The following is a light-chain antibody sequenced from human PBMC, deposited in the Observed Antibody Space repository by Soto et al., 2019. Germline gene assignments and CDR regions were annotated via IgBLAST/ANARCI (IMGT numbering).Light chain of an antibody. V-gene: IGKV3-20*01. Sequence: EIVLTQSPATLSVSPGGRATLSCRASQSVIGRQLAWYQHKPGQAPRLLIYGVSTRATGIPDRFTGSGSGTDFTLTISRLEPEDFAVFYCQVYGPSPPITFGQGTRLEIK. J-gene: IGKJ5*01. CDR3: QVYGPSPPIT. CDR1: QSVIGRQ. CDR2: GVS.